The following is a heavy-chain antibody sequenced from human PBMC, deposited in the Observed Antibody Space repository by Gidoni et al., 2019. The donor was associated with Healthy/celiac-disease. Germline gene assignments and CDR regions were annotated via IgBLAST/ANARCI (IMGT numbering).Heavy chain of an antibody. Sequence: EVQLVESGGVVVQPGGSLRLSCASPGFTFDDYTMQWVRQAPGKGLEWVSLISWDGGSTYYADSVKGRFTISRDNSKNSLYLQMNSLRTEDTALYYCAKATRDSLDYWGQGTLVTVSS. CDR1: GFTFDDYT. V-gene: IGHV3-43*01. J-gene: IGHJ4*02. CDR3: AKATRDSLDY. D-gene: IGHD2-21*01. CDR2: ISWDGGST.